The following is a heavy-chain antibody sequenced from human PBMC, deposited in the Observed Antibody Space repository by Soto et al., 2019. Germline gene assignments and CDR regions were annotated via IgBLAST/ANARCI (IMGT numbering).Heavy chain of an antibody. CDR2: IIPIFGTA. J-gene: IGHJ5*02. CDR3: ARDYQLHNWFDP. CDR1: GGTFSSYA. V-gene: IGHV1-69*06. Sequence: GASVKVSCKASGGTFSSYAISWVRQAPGQGLEWMGGIIPIFGTANYAQKFQGRVTITADKSTSTAYMELSSLRPEDTAVYYCARDYQLHNWFDPWGQGTLVTVSS. D-gene: IGHD2-2*01.